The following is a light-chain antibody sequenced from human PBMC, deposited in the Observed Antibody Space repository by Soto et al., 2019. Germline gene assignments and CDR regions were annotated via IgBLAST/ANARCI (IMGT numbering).Light chain of an antibody. CDR1: QRVSRR. CDR3: HTYNSYSLHT. J-gene: IGKJ2*01. V-gene: IGKV1-5*01. Sequence: DIQMTQSPSTLSASVGDRITITCRASQRVSRRLAWFQQKPGKAPKLLIYDASSLESGVPSRFSGRGSGTEFTLTISSLQPDDCATYYCHTYNSYSLHTVGQGTKVDIK. CDR2: DAS.